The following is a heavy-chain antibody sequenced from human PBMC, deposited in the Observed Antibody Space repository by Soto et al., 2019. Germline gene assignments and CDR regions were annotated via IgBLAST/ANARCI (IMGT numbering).Heavy chain of an antibody. CDR2: ISGDGGTT. CDR1: KFTFVRYA. V-gene: IGHV3-23*01. Sequence: GGSLRISRAASKFTFVRYAGIWARKATGKGLEWVADISGDGGTTHYADSVKGRFTISRNNFKNILYLEMSSLRADDTAVYYVARDPDRLRIFYYYGMDGWVQGNTVT. CDR3: ARDPDRLRIFYYYGMDG. J-gene: IGHJ6*02. D-gene: IGHD3-10*01.